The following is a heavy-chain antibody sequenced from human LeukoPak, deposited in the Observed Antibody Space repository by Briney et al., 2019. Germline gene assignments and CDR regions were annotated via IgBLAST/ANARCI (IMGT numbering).Heavy chain of an antibody. Sequence: GGSLRLSCAASGFTFSSYAMSWVRQAPGKGLEWVSAISGSGGSTYYADSVKGRFTISRDNSKNTLYLQMNSLRAEDTAVYYCAESRGYSYGYYYFDYWGQGTLVTVSS. J-gene: IGHJ4*02. CDR2: ISGSGGST. CDR1: GFTFSSYA. CDR3: AESRGYSYGYYYFDY. D-gene: IGHD5-18*01. V-gene: IGHV3-23*01.